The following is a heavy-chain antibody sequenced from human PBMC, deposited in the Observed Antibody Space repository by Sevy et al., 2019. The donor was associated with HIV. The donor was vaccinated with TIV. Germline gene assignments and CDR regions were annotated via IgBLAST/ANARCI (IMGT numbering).Heavy chain of an antibody. CDR3: TRGELQLWPSGFDY. CDR1: GDSISSYY. V-gene: IGHV4-4*07. CDR2: TYTSGRT. Sequence: SETLSLTCTVSGDSISSYYWSWIRQPPGKGLEWIGRTYTSGRTNYNPSLKSRVTMSVDTSKNQFSLKLRSVTAADTAVYFCTRGELQLWPSGFDYWGQGTLVTVSS. D-gene: IGHD5-18*01. J-gene: IGHJ4*02.